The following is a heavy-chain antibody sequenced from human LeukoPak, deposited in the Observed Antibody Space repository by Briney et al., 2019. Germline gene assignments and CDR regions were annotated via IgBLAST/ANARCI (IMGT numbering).Heavy chain of an antibody. Sequence: GGSLRLSCAASGFTFSSYSMNWVRQAPGKGLEWVSSISSSSSYIYYADSVKGRFTISRDNARNSLYLQMNSLRAEDTAVYYCASIAARGDAFDTWGQGTMVTVSS. CDR1: GFTFSSYS. CDR3: ASIAARGDAFDT. CDR2: ISSSSSYI. D-gene: IGHD6-6*01. J-gene: IGHJ3*02. V-gene: IGHV3-21*01.